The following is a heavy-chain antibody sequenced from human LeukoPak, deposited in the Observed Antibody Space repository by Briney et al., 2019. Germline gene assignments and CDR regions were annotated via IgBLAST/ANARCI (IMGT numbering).Heavy chain of an antibody. V-gene: IGHV3-74*01. CDR2: INSDGSRQ. CDR1: GFTFSSYW. J-gene: IGHJ5*02. CDR3: ARDLRIEVTKHFNWFDP. D-gene: IGHD5/OR15-5a*01. Sequence: PGGSLRLSCAASGFTFSSYWMHWVRQAPGKGLVWVSRINSDGSRQSYADSVQGRFIISRDNAKNKLYVQMNSLRAEDTAVYYCARDLRIEVTKHFNWFDPWGQGTLVTVSS.